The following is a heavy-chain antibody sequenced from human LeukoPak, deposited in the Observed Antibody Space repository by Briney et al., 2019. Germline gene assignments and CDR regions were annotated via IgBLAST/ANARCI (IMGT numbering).Heavy chain of an antibody. J-gene: IGHJ5*02. D-gene: IGHD3-3*01. Sequence: GVLRLSCAASGFTFSSYSMNWVRQAPGKGLEWVSSISSSSSYIYYADSVKGRFTISRDNAKNSLYLQMNSLRAEDTAVYYCARESGLYDFWSAANNWFDPWGQGTLVTVSS. CDR1: GFTFSSYS. CDR3: ARESGLYDFWSAANNWFDP. CDR2: ISSSSSYI. V-gene: IGHV3-21*01.